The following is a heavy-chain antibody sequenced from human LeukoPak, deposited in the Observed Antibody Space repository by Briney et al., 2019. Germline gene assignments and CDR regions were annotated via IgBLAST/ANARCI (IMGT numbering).Heavy chain of an antibody. CDR1: GFTFSSYS. CDR3: ARGARFLEWSSAKGAHDAFDI. CDR2: ISSSSSYI. J-gene: IGHJ3*02. V-gene: IGHV3-21*01. Sequence: GGSLRLSCAASGFTFSSYSMNWVRQAPGKGLEWVSSISSSSSYIYYADSVKGRFTISRDNAKNSLYLQMNSLRAEDTAVYYCARGARFLEWSSAKGAHDAFDIWGQGTMVTVSS. D-gene: IGHD3-3*01.